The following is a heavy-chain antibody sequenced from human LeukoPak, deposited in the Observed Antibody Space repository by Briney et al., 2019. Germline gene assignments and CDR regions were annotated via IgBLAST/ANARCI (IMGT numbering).Heavy chain of an antibody. V-gene: IGHV3-7*01. J-gene: IGHJ4*02. CDR1: GFTFTTYW. D-gene: IGHD5-18*01. CDR2: IKQDGSEQ. Sequence: PGGSLRLSCAASGFTFTTYWMGWVRQAPGKGLEWVANIKQDGSEQYYVDSVKGRFTISRDNAKNSLYLQMNSLRAEDTAVYYCASAAGYSYGYGYWGQGTLVTVSS. CDR3: ASAAGYSYGYGY.